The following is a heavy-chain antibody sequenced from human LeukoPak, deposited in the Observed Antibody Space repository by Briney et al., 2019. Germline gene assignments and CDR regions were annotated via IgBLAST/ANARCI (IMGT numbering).Heavy chain of an antibody. CDR1: GGSISSYY. J-gene: IGHJ5*02. CDR3: ARDPAVAGSNWFDP. Sequence: NPSETLSLTCTVSGGSISSYYWSWIRQPPGKGLEWIGYIYYSGRTNYNPSLKSRVTISVDTSKNQFSLKLSSVTAADTAVYYCARDPAVAGSNWFDPWGQGTLVTVSS. D-gene: IGHD6-19*01. V-gene: IGHV4-59*01. CDR2: IYYSGRT.